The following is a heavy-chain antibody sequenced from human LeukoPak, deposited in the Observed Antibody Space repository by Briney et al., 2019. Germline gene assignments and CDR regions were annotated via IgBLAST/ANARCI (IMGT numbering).Heavy chain of an antibody. CDR1: GGSISSGSYY. J-gene: IGHJ5*02. D-gene: IGHD3-16*01. Sequence: PSQTLSLTCTVSGGSISSGSYYWSWIRQPGGKGLEWIGRIYTSGSTNYNPSLKSRVTISVDTSKNQFSLKLSSVTAADTAVYYCARDLRVLTSWFDPWGQGTLVTVSS. CDR2: IYTSGST. V-gene: IGHV4-61*02. CDR3: ARDLRVLTSWFDP.